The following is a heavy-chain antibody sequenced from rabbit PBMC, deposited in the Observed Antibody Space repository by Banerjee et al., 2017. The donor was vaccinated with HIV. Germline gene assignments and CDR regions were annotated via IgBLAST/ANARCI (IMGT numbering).Heavy chain of an antibody. V-gene: IGHV1S40*01. Sequence: QSLEESGGDLVQPEGSLTLTCTASGFSFSSSYYMCWVRQAPGKGLEWIGCIYTGSGSTYYASWAKGRFTISKISSTTVTLQMTSLTAADTATYFCARGGVASTGYTYAFDPWGPGTLVTVS. J-gene: IGHJ2*01. D-gene: IGHD1-1*01. CDR2: IYTGSGST. CDR1: GFSFSSSYY. CDR3: ARGGVASTGYTYAFDP.